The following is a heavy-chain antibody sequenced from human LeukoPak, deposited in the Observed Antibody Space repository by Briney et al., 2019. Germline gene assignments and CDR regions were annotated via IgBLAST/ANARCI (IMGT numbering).Heavy chain of an antibody. CDR3: ARNGVYYYDRSGSNWFDP. CDR1: GGAISSGDYS. V-gene: IGHV4-30-4*08. D-gene: IGHD3-22*01. Sequence: SQTLSLTCTVSGGAISSGDYSGCWIRQPPWKGLGWVGYIYYSRSTYYAPSLKSRVTISVATSKNQFSLKLSSVTAADTAVYYCARNGVYYYDRSGSNWFDPWGQGTLVTVSS. J-gene: IGHJ5*02. CDR2: IYYSRST.